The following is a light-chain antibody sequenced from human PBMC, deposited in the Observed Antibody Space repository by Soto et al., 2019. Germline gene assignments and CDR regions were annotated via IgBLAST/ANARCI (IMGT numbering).Light chain of an antibody. CDR3: QQLNIFP. V-gene: IGKV1-9*01. J-gene: IGKJ2*01. Sequence: DIQLTQSPSFLSASVGDRVTITCRASQGISSYLAWYQQKPGKAPKLLIYAAFTLQSGVPSRFSGSGSGTQFTLTISSLQPEDVATYYCQQLNIFPVGQGTKLEI. CDR1: QGISSY. CDR2: AAF.